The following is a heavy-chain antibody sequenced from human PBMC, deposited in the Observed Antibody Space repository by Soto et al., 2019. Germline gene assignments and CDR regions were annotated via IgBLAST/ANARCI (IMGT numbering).Heavy chain of an antibody. J-gene: IGHJ6*02. D-gene: IGHD2-2*01. V-gene: IGHV3-33*01. Sequence: PGGSLRLSCAASGFTFSSYGMHWVRQAPGKGLEWVAVIWYDGSNKYYADSVKGRFTISRDNSKNTLYLQMNSLRAEDTAVYYCARDEGGYQLLLYYYYGMDVWGQGTTVTVSS. CDR2: IWYDGSNK. CDR3: ARDEGGYQLLLYYYYGMDV. CDR1: GFTFSSYG.